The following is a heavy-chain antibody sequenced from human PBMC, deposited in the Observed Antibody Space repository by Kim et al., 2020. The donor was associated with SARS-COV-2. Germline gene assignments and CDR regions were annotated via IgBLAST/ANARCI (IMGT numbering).Heavy chain of an antibody. V-gene: IGHV3-49*03. CDR3: TRDSYGLVVDY. D-gene: IGHD5-18*01. Sequence: GGSLRLSCTASGFTFGDYAMSWFRQAPGKGLEWVGFIRSKAYGGTTEYAASVKGRFTISRDDSKSIAYLQMNSLETEDTAVYYCTRDSYGLVVDYWGQGTLVTVSA. J-gene: IGHJ4*02. CDR1: GFTFGDYA. CDR2: IRSKAYGGTT.